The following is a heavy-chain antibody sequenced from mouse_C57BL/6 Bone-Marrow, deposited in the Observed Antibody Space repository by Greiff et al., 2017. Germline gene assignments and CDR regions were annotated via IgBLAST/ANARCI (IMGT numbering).Heavy chain of an antibody. CDR3: ARRAPYYSMDY. Sequence: QVQLQQPGAELVKPGASVKLSCKASGYTFTSYWMHWVKQRPGLGLEWIGRIDPNSGGTKYNEKFKSKATLTVDKPSSTAYMQLSSLTSEDSAVYYCARRAPYYSMDYWGQGTSVTVSS. J-gene: IGHJ4*01. V-gene: IGHV1-72*01. D-gene: IGHD3-1*01. CDR2: IDPNSGGT. CDR1: GYTFTSYW.